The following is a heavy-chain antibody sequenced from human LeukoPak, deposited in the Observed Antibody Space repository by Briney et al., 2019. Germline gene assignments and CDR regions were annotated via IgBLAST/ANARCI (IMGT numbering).Heavy chain of an antibody. CDR1: GFTFDDYA. J-gene: IGHJ3*02. D-gene: IGHD3-9*01. CDR2: ISWNSGSI. Sequence: GGSLRLSCAASGFTFDDYAMHWVRQAPGKGLEWVSGISWNSGSIGYADSVKGRFTISRDNAKNSLYLQMNSLRAEDTALYYCAKVGTVLRYFDWPADAFDIWGQGTMVTVSS. CDR3: AKVGTVLRYFDWPADAFDI. V-gene: IGHV3-9*01.